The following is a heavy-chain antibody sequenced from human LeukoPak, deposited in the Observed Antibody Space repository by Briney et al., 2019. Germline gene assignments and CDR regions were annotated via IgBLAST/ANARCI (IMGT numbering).Heavy chain of an antibody. J-gene: IGHJ3*02. CDR1: GYSISSGYY. CDR3: ARDLLNGYSAFDI. V-gene: IGHV4-38-2*02. CDR2: IYHSGST. D-gene: IGHD5-18*01. Sequence: SETLSLTCTVSGYSISSGYYWGWIRQHPGKGLEWIGSIYHSGSTYYNPSLKSRVTISVDTSKNQFSLKLSSVTAADTAVYYCARDLLNGYSAFDIWGQGTMVTVSS.